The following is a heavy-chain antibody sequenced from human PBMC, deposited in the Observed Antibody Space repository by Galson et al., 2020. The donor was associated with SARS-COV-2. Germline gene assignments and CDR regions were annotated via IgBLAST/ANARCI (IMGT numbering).Heavy chain of an antibody. CDR2: IKTVKDGGPT. CDR3: TTDPRD. V-gene: IGHV3-15*01. Sequence: GGSLRLSCAGSGFTFTNAWMSWVRQAPGKGLEWLGRIKTVKDGGPTDYAAPVKGRLTISRDDSKNTVYLQMDSLKPEDTAVYYCTTDPRDWGQGTLVTVSS. CDR1: GFTFTNAW. J-gene: IGHJ4*02.